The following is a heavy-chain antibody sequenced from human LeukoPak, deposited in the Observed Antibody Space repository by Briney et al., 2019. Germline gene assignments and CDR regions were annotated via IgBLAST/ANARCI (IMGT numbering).Heavy chain of an antibody. Sequence: SKTLSLTCAVYGGSLSGYYWSWIRQPPGEGLEWIGEINHSGSTNYNPSLKSRVTISVDTSKNQFSLKLNSATAADTAAYYCARRGYSYGLWNYWGQGTLVTVSS. J-gene: IGHJ4*02. CDR2: INHSGST. CDR1: GGSLSGYY. CDR3: ARRGYSYGLWNY. D-gene: IGHD5-18*01. V-gene: IGHV4-34*01.